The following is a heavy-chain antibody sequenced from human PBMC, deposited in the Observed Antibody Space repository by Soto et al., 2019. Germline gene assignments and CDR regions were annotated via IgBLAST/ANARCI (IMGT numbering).Heavy chain of an antibody. D-gene: IGHD5-18*01. CDR2: IYYSGST. CDR3: ARLQYSYGYYYYYGMDV. CDR1: GGSISSSSYY. J-gene: IGHJ6*02. V-gene: IGHV4-39*01. Sequence: SETLSLTCTVSGGSISSSSYYWGWIRHPPGKGLEWIGSIYYSGSTYYNPSLKSRVTISVDTSKNQFSLKLSSVTAADTAVYYCARLQYSYGYYYYYGMDVWGQGTTVTVSS.